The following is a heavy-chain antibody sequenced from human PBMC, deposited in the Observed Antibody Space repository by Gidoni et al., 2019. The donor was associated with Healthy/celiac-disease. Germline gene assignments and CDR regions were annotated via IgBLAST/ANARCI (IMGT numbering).Heavy chain of an antibody. CDR2: ISSSGSTI. J-gene: IGHJ5*02. D-gene: IGHD2-21*02. Sequence: EVQLVESGGGLVQPGGSLRLSCEASGFTFRRYEMNWVRQAPGKGLEWVSYISSSGSTIYYADSVKGRFTISRDNAKNSLYLQMNSRRAEDTAVYYCARAVEAYCGGDCYGGGTWGQGTLVTVSS. CDR3: ARAVEAYCGGDCYGGGT. CDR1: GFTFRRYE. V-gene: IGHV3-48*03.